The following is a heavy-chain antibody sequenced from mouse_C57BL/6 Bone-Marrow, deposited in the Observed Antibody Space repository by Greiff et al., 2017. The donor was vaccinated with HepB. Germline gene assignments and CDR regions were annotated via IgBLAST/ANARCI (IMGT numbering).Heavy chain of an antibody. D-gene: IGHD2-13*01. CDR3: ARWAYGDVNYFDY. Sequence: VQRVESDAELVKPGASVKISCKVSGYTFTDHTIHWMKQRPEQGLEWIGYIYPRDGSTKYNEKFKGKATLTADKSSSTAYMQLNSLTSEDSAVYFCARWAYGDVNYFDYWGQGTTLTVSS. J-gene: IGHJ2*01. CDR2: IYPRDGST. V-gene: IGHV1-78*01. CDR1: GYTFTDHT.